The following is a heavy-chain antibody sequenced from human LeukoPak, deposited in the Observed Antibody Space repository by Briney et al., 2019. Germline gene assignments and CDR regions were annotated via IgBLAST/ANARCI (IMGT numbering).Heavy chain of an antibody. V-gene: IGHV1-46*01. CDR2: INPSGGST. D-gene: IGHD4-17*01. CDR1: GYTFTSYY. J-gene: IGHJ5*02. CDR3: ARVLNDYGDSRWFDP. Sequence: ASVKVSCKASGYTFTSYYMHWVRQAPGQGLEWMGIINPSGGSTSYAQKFQGRVTMTRDMSTSTVYMELSSLRSEDTAAYYCARVLNDYGDSRWFDPWGQGTLVTVSS.